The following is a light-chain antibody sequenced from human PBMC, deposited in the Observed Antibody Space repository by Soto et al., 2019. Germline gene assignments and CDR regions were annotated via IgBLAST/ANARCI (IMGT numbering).Light chain of an antibody. CDR3: CSYVGARTYV. CDR1: SSDVGTYNV. J-gene: IGLJ1*01. CDR2: EGS. Sequence: QSVLTQPASVSGSPGQSITISCTGTSSDVGTYNVVSWYQQHPGKAPKLIIYEGSRRPSGVSNRFSGSKSGNTASLTISGLQAEDEADYYCCSYVGARTYVFGTGTKVTVL. V-gene: IGLV2-23*01.